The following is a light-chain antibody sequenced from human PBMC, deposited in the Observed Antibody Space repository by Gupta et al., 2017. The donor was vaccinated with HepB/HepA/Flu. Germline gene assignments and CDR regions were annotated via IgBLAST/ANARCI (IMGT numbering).Light chain of an antibody. CDR2: YDS. V-gene: IGLV3-21*03. CDR1: NIGSKG. CDR3: QVWDSSSDPPYV. Sequence: SYVLTQPPSVSVAPGKTARITWGGNNIGSKGVHWYQQKPGQAPVLVVYYDSDRPSAIPERFSGSNSGNTATLSISRVEAGDEADYYCQVWDSSSDPPYVFGTGTKVTVL. J-gene: IGLJ1*01.